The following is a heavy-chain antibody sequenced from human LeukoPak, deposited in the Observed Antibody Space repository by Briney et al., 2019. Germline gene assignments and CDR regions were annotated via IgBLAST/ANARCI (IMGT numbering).Heavy chain of an antibody. CDR2: ISGSGSDT. CDR1: GFTFSSYA. V-gene: IGHV3-23*01. CDR3: AKESGYSTGWYSDY. Sequence: GGSLRLSCAASGFTFSSYAMSWVRQAPGKGLEWVSVISGSGSDTYYADSVKGRFTISRDNSKNTLYLQMNSLRAKDTAVYYCAKESGYSTGWYSDYWGQGTLVTVSS. J-gene: IGHJ4*02. D-gene: IGHD6-19*01.